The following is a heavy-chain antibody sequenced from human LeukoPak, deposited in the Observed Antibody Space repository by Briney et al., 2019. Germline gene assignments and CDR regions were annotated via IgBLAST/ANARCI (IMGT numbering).Heavy chain of an antibody. CDR2: IYYSGST. J-gene: IGHJ2*01. CDR1: GGSISNYY. V-gene: IGHV4-59*08. CDR3: ARSPGYSGSPFDL. D-gene: IGHD5-12*01. Sequence: SETLSLTCTVSGGSISNYYWSWIRQPPGKGLEWIGYIYYSGSTNYNPSLKSRVTISVDTSKNQFSLKLSSVTAADTAVYYCARSPGYSGSPFDLWGRGTLVTVSS.